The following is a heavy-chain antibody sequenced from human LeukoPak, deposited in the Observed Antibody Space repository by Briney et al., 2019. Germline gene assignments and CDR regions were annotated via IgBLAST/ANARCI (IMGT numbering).Heavy chain of an antibody. CDR2: INPSGGST. D-gene: IGHD2-15*01. CDR3: ATARVVVVAAPTTYFDY. J-gene: IGHJ4*02. Sequence: ASVKVSCKASGYTFTSYGISWVRQAPGQGLEWMGIINPSGGSTSYAQKFQGRVTMTRDMSTSTVYMELSSLRSEDTAVYYCATARVVVVAAPTTYFDYWGQGTLVTVSS. V-gene: IGHV1-46*01. CDR1: GYTFTSYG.